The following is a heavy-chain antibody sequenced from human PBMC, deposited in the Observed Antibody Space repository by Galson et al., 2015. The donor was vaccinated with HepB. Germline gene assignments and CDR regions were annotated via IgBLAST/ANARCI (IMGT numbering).Heavy chain of an antibody. J-gene: IGHJ5*02. V-gene: IGHV3-53*01. D-gene: IGHD6-13*01. CDR2: IYSGGST. CDR1: GFTVSSNY. CDR3: AKDNRASSWYESYWFDP. Sequence: SLRLSCAASGFTVSSNYMSWVRQAPGKGLEWVSVIYSGGSTYYADSVKGRFTISRDNSKNTLYLQMNSLRAEDTAVYYCAKDNRASSWYESYWFDPWGQGTLVTVSS.